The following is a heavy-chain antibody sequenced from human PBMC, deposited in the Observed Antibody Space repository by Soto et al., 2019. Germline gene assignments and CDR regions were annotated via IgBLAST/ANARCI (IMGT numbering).Heavy chain of an antibody. CDR1: GFTFSSYG. D-gene: IGHD6-19*01. CDR3: ARDGGCRDVYTVGSTWFDP. V-gene: IGHV3-33*01. J-gene: IGHJ5*02. Sequence: QVQLVESGGGVVQPGRSLRLSCAASGFTFSSYGMHWVRQAPGKGLEWVAVIWYDGSNKYYADSVKGRFTISKDNSKNPLYMQMNVLRAEDTAVYYCARDGGCRDVYTVGSTWFDPWGQGTLVTVSS. CDR2: IWYDGSNK.